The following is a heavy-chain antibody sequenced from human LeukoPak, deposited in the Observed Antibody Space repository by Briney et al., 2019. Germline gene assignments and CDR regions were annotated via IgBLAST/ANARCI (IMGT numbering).Heavy chain of an antibody. V-gene: IGHV1-2*02. D-gene: IGHD3-10*01. CDR2: INPNSGGT. CDR3: AINTVRGVIITDY. J-gene: IGHJ4*02. Sequence: ASVKVSCKASGYTFTGYYMHWVRQAPGQGLEWMGWINPNSGGTNYAQKFQGRVTITADESTSTAYMELSSLRSEDTAVYYCAINTVRGVIITDYWGQGTLVTVSS. CDR1: GYTFTGYY.